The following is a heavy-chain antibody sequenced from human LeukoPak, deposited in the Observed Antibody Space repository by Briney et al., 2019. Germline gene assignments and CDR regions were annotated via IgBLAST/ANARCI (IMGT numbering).Heavy chain of an antibody. D-gene: IGHD3-3*01. CDR2: IYYSGST. V-gene: IGHV4-59*01. J-gene: IGHJ3*02. CDR1: GGSISSYY. Sequence: SETLSLTCTVSGGSISSYYWSWIRQPPGKGLEWIGYIYYSGSTNYNPSLKSRVTISVDTSKNQFSLKLSSVTAADTAVYYCARIVTIFGVAPHAFDIWGQGTMVTVSS. CDR3: ARIVTIFGVAPHAFDI.